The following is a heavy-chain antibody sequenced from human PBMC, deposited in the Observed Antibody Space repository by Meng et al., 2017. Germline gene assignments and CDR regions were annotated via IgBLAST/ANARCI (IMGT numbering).Heavy chain of an antibody. V-gene: IGHV3-30*01. CDR1: GFTFSSYA. Sequence: QVQWGVSGGGLGQPGRSLRLSCAASGFTFSSYAMHWVRQAPGKGLEWVAVISYDGSNKYYADSVKGRFTISRDNSKNTLYLQMNSLRAEDTAVYYCAGGLMVNDYWGQGTLVTVSS. J-gene: IGHJ4*02. CDR3: AGGLMVNDY. D-gene: IGHD3-10*01. CDR2: ISYDGSNK.